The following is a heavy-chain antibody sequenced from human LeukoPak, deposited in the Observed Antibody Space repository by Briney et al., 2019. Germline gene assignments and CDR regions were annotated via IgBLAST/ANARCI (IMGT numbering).Heavy chain of an antibody. CDR2: IYTSGST. Sequence: SETLSLTCTVSGGSISSGSYYWSWIRQPAGKGLEWIGRIYTSGSTNYNPSLKSRVTISVDTSKNQFSLKLSAVTAADTAVYYCARDADYDFWSGYNDYWGQGTLVTVSS. V-gene: IGHV4-61*02. CDR1: GGSISSGSYY. D-gene: IGHD3-3*01. CDR3: ARDADYDFWSGYNDY. J-gene: IGHJ4*02.